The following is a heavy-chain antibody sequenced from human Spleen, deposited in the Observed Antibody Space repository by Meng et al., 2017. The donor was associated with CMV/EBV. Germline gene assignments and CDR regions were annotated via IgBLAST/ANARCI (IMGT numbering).Heavy chain of an antibody. J-gene: IGHJ5*02. V-gene: IGHV3-23*03. CDR1: GFSFSSYW. D-gene: IGHD2-2*01. CDR2: IYSGGST. Sequence: GGSLRLSCVAYGFSFSSYWMYWVRQAPGKGLEWVSVIYSGGSTYYADSVKGRFTISRDNSKNTLYLQMNSLRAEDTAVYYCAKWGGYCSSTSCSNWFDPWGQGTLVTVSS. CDR3: AKWGGYCSSTSCSNWFDP.